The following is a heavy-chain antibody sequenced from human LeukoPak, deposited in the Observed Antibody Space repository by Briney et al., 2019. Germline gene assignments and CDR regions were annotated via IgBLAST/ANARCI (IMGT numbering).Heavy chain of an antibody. CDR2: IYPADSDT. V-gene: IGHV5-51*01. CDR1: GYSFINYW. CDR3: AKGVSGTNFGMDV. Sequence: GESLKISCKGSGYSFINYWIAWVRQMPGKGLEWIGIIYPADSDTRYSPSFQGQVTISADKSISTAYLQWSSLKASDSAMYYCAKGVSGTNFGMDVWGQGTTVIVSS. D-gene: IGHD3-10*01. J-gene: IGHJ6*02.